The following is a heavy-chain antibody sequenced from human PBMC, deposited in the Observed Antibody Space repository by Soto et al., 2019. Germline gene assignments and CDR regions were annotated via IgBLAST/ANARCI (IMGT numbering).Heavy chain of an antibody. D-gene: IGHD6-13*01. J-gene: IGHJ6*03. CDR2: IWYDGSNK. CDR3: AREGIAAAVNYYYMDV. V-gene: IGHV3-33*01. Sequence: GGSLRLSCAASGFTFSSYGMHWVRQAPGKGLEWVAVIWYDGSNKYYADSVKGRFTISRDNSKNTLYLQMNSLRAEDTAVYYCAREGIAAAVNYYYMDVWGKGTTVTVSS. CDR1: GFTFSSYG.